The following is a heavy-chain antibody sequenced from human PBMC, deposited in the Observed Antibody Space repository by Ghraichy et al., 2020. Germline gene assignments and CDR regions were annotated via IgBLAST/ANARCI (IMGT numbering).Heavy chain of an antibody. CDR1: GGSFSGYY. V-gene: IGHV4-34*01. D-gene: IGHD5-18*01. J-gene: IGHJ4*02. CDR2: INHSGST. CDR3: ASRDSYGSSGY. Sequence: SETLSLTCAVYGGSFSGYYWSWIRQPPGKGLEWIGEINHSGSTNYNPSLKSRVTISVDTSKNQFSLKLSSVTAADTAVYYCASRDSYGSSGYWGQGTLVTVSS.